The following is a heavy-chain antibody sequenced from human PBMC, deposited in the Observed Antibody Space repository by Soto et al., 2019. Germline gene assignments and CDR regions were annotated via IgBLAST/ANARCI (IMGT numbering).Heavy chain of an antibody. CDR3: ARPGSN. Sequence: SGTRSLTCTVSGAPISNSSYYWGWIRRPPGKGLECIGTIYYSGITYYNPSLNSRVTISVDTSKNQFSLQLTSVTAADTAVYYCARPGSNWGQGTRVTAPQ. CDR1: GAPISNSSYY. V-gene: IGHV4-39*01. CDR2: IYYSGIT. J-gene: IGHJ4*02.